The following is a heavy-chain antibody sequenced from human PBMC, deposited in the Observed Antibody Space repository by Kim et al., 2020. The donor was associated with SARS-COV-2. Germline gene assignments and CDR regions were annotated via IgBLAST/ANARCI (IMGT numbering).Heavy chain of an antibody. CDR3: ARDYQRAKGLRFLEWLSNNWFDP. V-gene: IGHV1-46*01. J-gene: IGHJ5*02. CDR2: INPSGGST. Sequence: ASVKVSCKASGYTFTSYYMHWVRQAPGQGLEWMGIINPSGGSTSYAQKFQGRVTMTRDTSTSTVYMELSSLRSEDTAVYYCARDYQRAKGLRFLEWLSNNWFDPWGQGTLVTVSS. CDR1: GYTFTSYY. D-gene: IGHD3-3*01.